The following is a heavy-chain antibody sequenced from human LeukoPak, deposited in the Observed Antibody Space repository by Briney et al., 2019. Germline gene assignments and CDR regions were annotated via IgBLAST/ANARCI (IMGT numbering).Heavy chain of an antibody. CDR2: INAGNGNT. J-gene: IGHJ5*02. Sequence: ASVKVSCKASGYTFTSYAMHWVRQAPGQRLEWMGWINAGNGNTKYSQKFQGRVTITRDTSASTAYMELSSLRSEDTAVYYCARWGWNYPPFDPWGQGTLVTVSS. D-gene: IGHD1-7*01. CDR3: ARWGWNYPPFDP. CDR1: GYTFTSYA. V-gene: IGHV1-3*01.